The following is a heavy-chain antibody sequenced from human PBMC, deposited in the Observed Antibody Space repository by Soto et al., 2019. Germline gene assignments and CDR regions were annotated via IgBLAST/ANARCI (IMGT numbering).Heavy chain of an antibody. V-gene: IGHV3-48*02. CDR2: ISSSSSTI. CDR1: GFTFSSYS. CDR3: ARDQGIAAAGTFNGYYYGMDV. D-gene: IGHD6-13*01. Sequence: GGSLRLSCAASGFTFSSYSMNWVRQAPGKGLEWVSYISSSSSTIYYADSVKGRFTISRDNAKNSLYLQMNSLRDEDTAVYYCARDQGIAAAGTFNGYYYGMDVWGQGTTVTVSS. J-gene: IGHJ6*02.